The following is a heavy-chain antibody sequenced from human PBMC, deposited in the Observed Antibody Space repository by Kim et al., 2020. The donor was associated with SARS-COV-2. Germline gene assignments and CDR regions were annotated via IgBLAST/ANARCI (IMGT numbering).Heavy chain of an antibody. V-gene: IGHV3-30*10. D-gene: IGHD4-17*01. CDR3: TRENNLSGDYPLYF. J-gene: IGHJ4*02. Sequence: YTDAGKGRFTNSRDTSKNTLYLQMDSLQAEDTAVYYCTRENNLSGDYPLYFWGPGTLVTVSS.